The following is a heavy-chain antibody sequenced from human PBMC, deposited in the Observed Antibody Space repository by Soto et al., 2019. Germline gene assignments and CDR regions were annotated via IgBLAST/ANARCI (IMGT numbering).Heavy chain of an antibody. CDR3: ARGGVQQVVPPYNWFDP. J-gene: IGHJ5*02. V-gene: IGHV3-21*01. Sequence: KPGGSLRLSCAASGFTFSSYSMHWVRQAPGKGLEWVSSISSSSSYIYYADSLKGRFTISRDNAKNSLHLQMNSLRAEDTAVYYCARGGVQQVVPPYNWFDPWGQGTLVTVSS. CDR2: ISSSSSYI. CDR1: GFTFSSYS. D-gene: IGHD6-6*01.